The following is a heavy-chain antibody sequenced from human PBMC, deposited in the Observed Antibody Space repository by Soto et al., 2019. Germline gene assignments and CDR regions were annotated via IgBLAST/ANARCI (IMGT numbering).Heavy chain of an antibody. Sequence: QVLLVESGGGVVQPGRSLRLSCAASGFTFSSFGMHWVRQAPAKGLEWVTFISYDESDEYYADSVKGRFTISRDNSRNTLYLQVNSLRAEDTAVYYCAKNRGYNYGLDAFHIWGQGTMVTVSS. CDR1: GFTFSSFG. CDR3: AKNRGYNYGLDAFHI. V-gene: IGHV3-30*18. CDR2: ISYDESDE. D-gene: IGHD5-18*01. J-gene: IGHJ3*02.